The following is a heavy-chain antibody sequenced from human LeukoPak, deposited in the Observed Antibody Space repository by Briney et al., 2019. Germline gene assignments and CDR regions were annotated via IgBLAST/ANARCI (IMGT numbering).Heavy chain of an antibody. Sequence: PSETLSLTCTVSGGSISSGSYYWSWIRQPAGKGLEWIGRIYTSGSTNYNPSLKSRVTISVDTSKNQFSLKLSSVTAADTAVYYCARGDITMVRGVIITYFDYWGQGTLVTVSS. V-gene: IGHV4-61*02. J-gene: IGHJ4*02. CDR3: ARGDITMVRGVIITYFDY. CDR2: IYTSGST. D-gene: IGHD3-10*01. CDR1: GGSISSGSYY.